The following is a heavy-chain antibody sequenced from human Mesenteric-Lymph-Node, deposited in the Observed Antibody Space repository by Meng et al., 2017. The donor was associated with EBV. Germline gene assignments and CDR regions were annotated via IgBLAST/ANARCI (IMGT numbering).Heavy chain of an antibody. D-gene: IGHD2-15*01. V-gene: IGHV1-69*01. J-gene: IGHJ4*02. CDR1: GGSFSSYP. Sequence: QVQLVESGAEVKKPGSSVKVSCKASGGSFSSYPISWVRQAPGQGLEWMGGIIPMFGAARYAQKFQGRVTITADESTTTAYMELSSLSSDDTAIYYCAIDDCNGGTCYSCDYWGQGTLVTVSS. CDR2: IIPMFGAA. CDR3: AIDDCNGGTCYSCDY.